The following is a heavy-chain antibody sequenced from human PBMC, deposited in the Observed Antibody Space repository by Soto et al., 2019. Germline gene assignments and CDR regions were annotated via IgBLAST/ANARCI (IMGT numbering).Heavy chain of an antibody. Sequence: QITLKESGPTLVKPTQTLTLTCTFSGFSLSTSGVGVGWVRQPPGKALEWLALIYWDDDKRYSPSLKSRLTITRDTSKNQVVLTMTNMDPVDTATYYCARVGVEYSSSFGFDYWGQGTLVTVSS. J-gene: IGHJ4*02. CDR3: ARVGVEYSSSFGFDY. V-gene: IGHV2-5*02. CDR1: GFSLSTSGVG. CDR2: IYWDDDK. D-gene: IGHD6-6*01.